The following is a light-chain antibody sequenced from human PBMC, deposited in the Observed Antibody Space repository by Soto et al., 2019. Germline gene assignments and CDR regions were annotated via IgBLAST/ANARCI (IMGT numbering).Light chain of an antibody. CDR2: DAS. Sequence: DIQMTQSPSTLSASVGDRVTITCRASQSISSWLAWYQQKPGKAPKLLIYDASSLESGVPSRFSGSGSETEFTLTISRLQTDDFATYFCHSRAFGQGTRLEIK. V-gene: IGKV1-5*01. CDR1: QSISSW. CDR3: HSRA. J-gene: IGKJ5*01.